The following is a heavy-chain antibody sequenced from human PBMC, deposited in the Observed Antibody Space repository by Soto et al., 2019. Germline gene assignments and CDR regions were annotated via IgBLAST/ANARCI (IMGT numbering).Heavy chain of an antibody. Sequence: SETLSLTCTVSGGSLSRYYWSWVRPPPGEGLEWIGYIYYSGSTNYNPSLKSRVTISVDTSKNQFSLKLSSVTAADTAVYYCAISRRGYDFWSGYYTFDYWGQGTLVTVSS. CDR2: IYYSGST. D-gene: IGHD3-3*01. CDR1: GGSLSRYY. V-gene: IGHV4-59*01. J-gene: IGHJ4*02. CDR3: AISRRGYDFWSGYYTFDY.